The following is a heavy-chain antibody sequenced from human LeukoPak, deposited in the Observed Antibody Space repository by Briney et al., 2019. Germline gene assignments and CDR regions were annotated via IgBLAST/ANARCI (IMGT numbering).Heavy chain of an antibody. Sequence: PSETLSLTCTVSGGSISTSNYYWGWIRQPPGKGLEWIGNIFYSGSTYYSPSLRSRVTISVDTSKNQFSLKLSSVTAADTAVYYCARGYYGDYVLDYWGQGTLVTVSS. D-gene: IGHD4-17*01. V-gene: IGHV4-39*01. J-gene: IGHJ4*02. CDR2: IFYSGST. CDR3: ARGYYGDYVLDY. CDR1: GGSISTSNYY.